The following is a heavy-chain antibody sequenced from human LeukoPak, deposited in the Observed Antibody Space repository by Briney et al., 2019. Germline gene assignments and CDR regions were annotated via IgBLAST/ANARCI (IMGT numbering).Heavy chain of an antibody. D-gene: IGHD6-19*01. CDR3: ARGLVAVAGYETPFDY. CDR2: INHSGST. Sequence: SETLSLTCAVYGGSFSGYYWSWIRQPPGKGLEWIGEINHSGSTNYNPSLKSRVTISVDTSKNQFSLKLSSVTAADTAVYYCARGLVAVAGYETPFDYWGQGTLVTVSS. V-gene: IGHV4-34*01. CDR1: GGSFSGYY. J-gene: IGHJ4*02.